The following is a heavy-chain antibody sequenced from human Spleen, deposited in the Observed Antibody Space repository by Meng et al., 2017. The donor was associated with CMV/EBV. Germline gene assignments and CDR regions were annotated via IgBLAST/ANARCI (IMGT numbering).Heavy chain of an antibody. D-gene: IGHD1-26*01. V-gene: IGHV6-1*01. CDR3: ARDVGATYSTYYYGMDV. Sequence: SETLSLTCAISGDSVSSNSAAWNWIRQSPSRGLEWLGRTYYRSKWYNDYAVSVKSRITINPDTSKNQFSLQLNSVTPEDTAVYYCARDVGATYSTYYYGMDVWAKGPRSPSP. CDR1: GDSVSSNSAA. J-gene: IGHJ6*02. CDR2: TYYRSKWYN.